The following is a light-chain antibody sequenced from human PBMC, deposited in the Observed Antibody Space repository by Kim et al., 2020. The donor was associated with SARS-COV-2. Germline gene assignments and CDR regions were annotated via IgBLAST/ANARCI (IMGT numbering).Light chain of an antibody. CDR1: RSDVGGYNF. J-gene: IGLJ1*01. Sequence: GTSTTSSCHGTRSDVGGYNFVSWYQQQPGKAPKFLIYDVTERPSGVSNRFSGSKSGNTASLTISGLQPEDEADYYCSSYTSSYTFVFGTGTKVTVL. CDR2: DVT. V-gene: IGLV2-14*04. CDR3: SSYTSSYTFV.